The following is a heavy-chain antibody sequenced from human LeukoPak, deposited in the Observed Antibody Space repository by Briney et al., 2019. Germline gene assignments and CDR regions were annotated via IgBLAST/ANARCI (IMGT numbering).Heavy chain of an antibody. CDR2: ISDSGDST. D-gene: IGHD2-2*01. J-gene: IGHJ4*02. CDR1: GFIFTDYW. Sequence: GGSLRLSCAASGFIFTDYWMYWVRQAPGKGLEWVSGISDSGDSTHYADSVKGRFTISRDNSKNTLYLQMNSLRAEDTAIYYCAKDRDIVVVPAAMPFDYWGQGTLVTVSS. V-gene: IGHV3-23*01. CDR3: AKDRDIVVVPAAMPFDY.